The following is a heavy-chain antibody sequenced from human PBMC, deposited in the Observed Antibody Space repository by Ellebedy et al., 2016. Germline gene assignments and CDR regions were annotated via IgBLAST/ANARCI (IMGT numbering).Heavy chain of an antibody. Sequence: SETLSLTCTVSGYSVSSGYYWGWIRQPPGKGLEWLGSIYHSGSTYYNPSLKGRVTLSVDTSKNQFSLKLSSVTAADTAVYYCARQRGIGLWYFDLWGRGTLATVSS. CDR3: ARQRGIGLWYFDL. CDR2: IYHSGST. V-gene: IGHV4-38-2*02. CDR1: GYSVSSGYY. D-gene: IGHD7-27*01. J-gene: IGHJ2*01.